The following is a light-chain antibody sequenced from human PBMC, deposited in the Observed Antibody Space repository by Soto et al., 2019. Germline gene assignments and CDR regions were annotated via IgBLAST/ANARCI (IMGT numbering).Light chain of an antibody. V-gene: IGLV1-47*01. CDR3: AAWDDSLSAPVV. Sequence: QSSLTQPPSASGTPGQMVTISCSGSSSNFGSNYVYWYQQLPGTAPKLLIYRNNQRPSGVPDRFSGSKSGTSASLAISGLRSEDEADYYCAAWDDSLSAPVVFGGGTKVTVL. CDR1: SSNFGSNY. CDR2: RNN. J-gene: IGLJ2*01.